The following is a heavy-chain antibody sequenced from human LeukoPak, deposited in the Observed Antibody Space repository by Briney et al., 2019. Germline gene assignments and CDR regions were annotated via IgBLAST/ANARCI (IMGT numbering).Heavy chain of an antibody. CDR1: GYTFTSYY. V-gene: IGHV1-46*01. CDR3: ARGAIFGVVIPHAFDI. J-gene: IGHJ3*02. D-gene: IGHD3-3*01. CDR2: INPSGGST. Sequence: ASVKVSCKASGYTFTSYYMHWVRQAPGQGLEWMGIINPSGGSTSYAQKFQGRVTMTRDTSTSTVYMELSSLRSEDTAVYYCARGAIFGVVIPHAFDIWGQGTMVTVSS.